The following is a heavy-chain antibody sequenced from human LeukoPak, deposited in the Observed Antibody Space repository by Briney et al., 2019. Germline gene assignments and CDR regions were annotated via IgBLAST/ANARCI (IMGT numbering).Heavy chain of an antibody. CDR3: ARDRAAAALGY. CDR1: GGSTISYY. CDR2: IYYSGST. J-gene: IGHJ4*02. Sequence: SETLSLTCTVSGGSTISYYWSWISQPPRKGVVWFVYIYYSGSTTYNPSLTSRVTISGDTSKNQFSLKLSAVTAADTAVYYCARDRAAAALGYSGQETLVTVSS. D-gene: IGHD2-2*01. V-gene: IGHV4-59*01.